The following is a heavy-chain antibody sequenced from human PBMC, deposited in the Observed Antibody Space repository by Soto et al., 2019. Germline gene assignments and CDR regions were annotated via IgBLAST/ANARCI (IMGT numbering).Heavy chain of an antibody. Sequence: QVQLVQSGAEVKKPGSSVKVSCKASGGTFGSYAFSWARQAPGQGLEWMGGIIPVSGAAHYAQKFQGRVTITADESTSTAYMELSSLRSQDTAVYYCATALGCRSTSCTLDYWGRGTRVIVSS. CDR1: GGTFGSYA. J-gene: IGHJ4*02. V-gene: IGHV1-69*01. D-gene: IGHD2-2*01. CDR2: IIPVSGAA. CDR3: ATALGCRSTSCTLDY.